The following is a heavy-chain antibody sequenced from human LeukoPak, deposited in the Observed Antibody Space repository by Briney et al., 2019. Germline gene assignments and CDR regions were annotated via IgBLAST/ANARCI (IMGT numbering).Heavy chain of an antibody. J-gene: IGHJ4*02. CDR1: DYSISGGYY. V-gene: IGHV4-38-2*01. CDR3: ASHEQGYCTSSSCRGSDY. CDR2: IYHSGST. D-gene: IGHD2-2*01. Sequence: PSETLSLTCVVSDYSISGGYYWGWIRQPPGKGLEWIGSIYHSGSTYYNPSLKSRVTISIDTSKNQFSLKLSSVTAADTAVYYCASHEQGYCTSSSCRGSDYWGQGTLVTVSS.